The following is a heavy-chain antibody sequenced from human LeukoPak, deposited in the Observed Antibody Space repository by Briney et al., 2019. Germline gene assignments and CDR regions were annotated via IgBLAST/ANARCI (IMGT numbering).Heavy chain of an antibody. V-gene: IGHV4-39*07. D-gene: IGHD3-3*01. Sequence: SETLSLTCTVSVGSISSSIYYLGWIRQPPGKGLEWIGRIYYSGSTHYNPSLKSRVTISVGTSKNQFSLELSSVTAADTAVYYCARDRGNYDFWSGYYYGRYYYYYMDVWGKGTTVTVSS. CDR1: VGSISSSIYY. CDR2: IYYSGST. J-gene: IGHJ6*03. CDR3: ARDRGNYDFWSGYYYGRYYYYYMDV.